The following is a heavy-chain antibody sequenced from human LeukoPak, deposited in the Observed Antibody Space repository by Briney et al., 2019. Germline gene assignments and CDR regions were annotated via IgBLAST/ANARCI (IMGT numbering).Heavy chain of an antibody. D-gene: IGHD3-22*01. CDR1: GGSISSSSYY. J-gene: IGHJ4*02. CDR2: IYYSGST. V-gene: IGHV4-39*07. Sequence: SETLSLTCTVSGGSISSSSYYWGWIRQPPGKGLEWIGSIYYSGSTYYNPSLKSRVTISVDTSKNQFSLKLSSVAAADTAVYYCASLPLRGDSSGYYYSSFDYWGQGTLVTVSS. CDR3: ASLPLRGDSSGYYYSSFDY.